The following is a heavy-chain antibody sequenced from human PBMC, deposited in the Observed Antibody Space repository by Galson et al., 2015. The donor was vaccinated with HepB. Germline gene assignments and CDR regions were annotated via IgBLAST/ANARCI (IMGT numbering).Heavy chain of an antibody. CDR1: GYTLTELS. CDR2: FDPEDGET. J-gene: IGHJ3*02. CDR3: ATSLGSGSYDAFDI. Sequence: SVKVSCKVSGYTLTELSMHWVRQAPGKGLEWMGGFDPEDGETIYAQKFQGRVTMTEDTSTDTAYMELSSLRSEDTAVYYCATSLGSGSYDAFDIWGQRTMVTVSS. V-gene: IGHV1-24*01. D-gene: IGHD1-26*01.